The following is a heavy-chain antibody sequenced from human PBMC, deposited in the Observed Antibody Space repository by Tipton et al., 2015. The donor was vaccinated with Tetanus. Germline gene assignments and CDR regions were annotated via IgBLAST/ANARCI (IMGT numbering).Heavy chain of an antibody. CDR2: ISSSGHIK. J-gene: IGHJ4*02. D-gene: IGHD2-21*01. V-gene: IGHV3-11*01. CDR3: AGGLIDYFDY. CDR1: GFTFSNYY. Sequence: SLRLSCAASGFTFSNYYMSWIRQAPGKGLEWVSHISSSGHIKYDADSLKGRFTISRGNAKNTLYLQMNSLRAEDTAVYFCAGGLIDYFDYWGRGTLVTVSS.